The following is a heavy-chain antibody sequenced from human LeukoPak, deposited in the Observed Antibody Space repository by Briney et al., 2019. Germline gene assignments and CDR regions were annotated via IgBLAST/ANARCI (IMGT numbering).Heavy chain of an antibody. V-gene: IGHV4-4*07. CDR3: ARLKFYDSTGYSPRYYMDV. CDR1: GGSISSYY. D-gene: IGHD3-22*01. Sequence: SETLSLTCTVSGGSISSYYWSWIRQPAGTGLEWIGRIYGSGITDYYPSLKSRVTMSLDKSRKQFSLRLTSVTAADTAVYYCARLKFYDSTGYSPRYYMDVWGKGTTVSV. J-gene: IGHJ6*03. CDR2: IYGSGIT.